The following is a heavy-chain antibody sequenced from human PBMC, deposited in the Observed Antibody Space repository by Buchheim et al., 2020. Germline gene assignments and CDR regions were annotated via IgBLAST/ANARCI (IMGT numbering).Heavy chain of an antibody. D-gene: IGHD3-3*01. CDR2: VNSDGSST. CDR1: GFTFSSSW. CDR3: ARVYDDPNYYYYYGMDV. Sequence: EVQLVESGGGLVQPGGSLRLSCAASGFTFSSSWMLWVRQAPGKDLVWVSHVNSDGSSTTYADSVKGRFIISRDNAKNTLYLQMNSLRAEDTAVYYCARVYDDPNYYYYYGMDVWGQGTT. V-gene: IGHV3-74*01. J-gene: IGHJ6*02.